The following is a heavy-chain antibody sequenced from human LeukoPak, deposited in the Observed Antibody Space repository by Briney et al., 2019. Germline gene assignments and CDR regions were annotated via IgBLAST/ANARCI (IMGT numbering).Heavy chain of an antibody. V-gene: IGHV3-7*01. CDR2: INQDGSEK. J-gene: IGHJ4*02. Sequence: GGSLRLSCAASGFTFSTYWMSWVRQAPGKGLEWVANINQDGSEKYYVDSVKGRFTISRDNAKNSLYLHMNSLRAEDTATYYCVRDRVWTVLYWGQGTLVTVSS. D-gene: IGHD6-13*01. CDR1: GFTFSTYW. CDR3: VRDRVWTVLY.